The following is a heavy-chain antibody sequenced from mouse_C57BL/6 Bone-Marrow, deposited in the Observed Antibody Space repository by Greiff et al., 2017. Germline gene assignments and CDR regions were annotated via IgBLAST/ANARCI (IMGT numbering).Heavy chain of an antibody. CDR3: AKHIITTVVRHWYFDV. CDR1: GFSLTSYG. Sequence: QVQLKESGPGLVAPSQSLSITCTVSGFSLTSYGVDWVRQPPGKGLEWLGDIWGGGSTNYNSALMSRLSISKDNSKNQVYLKMNSLQTDETAMYYCAKHIITTVVRHWYFDVWGTGTTVTVSS. V-gene: IGHV2-9*01. CDR2: IWGGGST. J-gene: IGHJ1*03. D-gene: IGHD1-1*01.